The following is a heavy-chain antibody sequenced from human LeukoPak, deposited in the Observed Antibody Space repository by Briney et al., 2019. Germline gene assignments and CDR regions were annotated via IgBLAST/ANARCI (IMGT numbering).Heavy chain of an antibody. V-gene: IGHV1-2*06. D-gene: IGHD6-13*01. CDR2: INPYSGDT. CDR1: GYTFTGYH. J-gene: IGHJ4*02. CDR3: ARDQGSLTRSWYTGY. Sequence: GASVKVSCKASGYTFTGYHIHWVRQAPGQGLEWMGRINPYSGDTNFAQKFPGRVTMTRDTSITTAYMDLSSLTPDDTAVYFCARDQGSLTRSWYTGYWGQGTQVTVSS.